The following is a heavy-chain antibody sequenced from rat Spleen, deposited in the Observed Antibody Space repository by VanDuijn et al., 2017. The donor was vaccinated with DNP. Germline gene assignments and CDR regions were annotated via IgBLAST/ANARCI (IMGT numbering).Heavy chain of an antibody. CDR1: GYSITSNY. D-gene: IGHD3-1*01. CDR3: ARFGPDLDY. J-gene: IGHJ2*01. V-gene: IGHV3-1*01. Sequence: EVQLQESGPGLVKISQSLSLTCSVTGYSITSNYWGWIRQFPGNKMEWMGFISYSGSASYNPSLKSRFSITRDTSKNQFFLQLNSVTTEDTATYYCARFGPDLDYWGQGVTVTVSS. CDR2: ISYSGSA.